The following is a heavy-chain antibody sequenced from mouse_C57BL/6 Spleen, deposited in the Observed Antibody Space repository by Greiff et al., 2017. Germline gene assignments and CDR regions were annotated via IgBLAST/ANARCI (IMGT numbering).Heavy chain of an antibody. CDR1: GYAFTNYL. V-gene: IGHV1-54*01. Sequence: VQLQQSGAELVRPGTSVKVSCKASGYAFTNYLIEWVKQRPGQGLEWIGVIYPGSGGTNYNEKFKGKATLTADKSSSTAYMQLSSLTSEDSAVYFCARRTTVVAYYFDYWGQGTTLTVSS. D-gene: IGHD1-1*01. J-gene: IGHJ2*01. CDR3: ARRTTVVAYYFDY. CDR2: IYPGSGGT.